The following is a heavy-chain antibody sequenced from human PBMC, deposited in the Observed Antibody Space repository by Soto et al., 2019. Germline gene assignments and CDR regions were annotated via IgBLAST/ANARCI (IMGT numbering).Heavy chain of an antibody. V-gene: IGHV1-18*01. CDR1: GYTFTSYG. J-gene: IGHJ4*02. CDR3: ARDPVWYYGSVTYSRGPYYFDY. Sequence: QVQLVQSGAEVKKPGASVKVSCKASGYTFTSYGISWVRQAPGQGLEWRGWIIAYNGNRNYAQKLQGRVTMTTDTSTSTAYMELRSLRSDDTAVYYCARDPVWYYGSVTYSRGPYYFDYWGQGTLVTVSS. D-gene: IGHD3-10*01. CDR2: IIAYNGNR.